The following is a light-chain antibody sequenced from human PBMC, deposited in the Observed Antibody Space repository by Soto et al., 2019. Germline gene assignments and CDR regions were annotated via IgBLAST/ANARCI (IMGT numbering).Light chain of an antibody. V-gene: IGKV3-15*01. J-gene: IGKJ1*01. CDR2: GAS. CDR1: QSVSSN. Sequence: EIVMTQSPATLSVSPGERATLSCRASQSVSSNLAWYQQKPGQAPRLLIYGASTRATGIPARFSGSGSGTEFTLTISSLQSEDFAFYYCQQYNNLPQTFGQGTKVEIK. CDR3: QQYNNLPQT.